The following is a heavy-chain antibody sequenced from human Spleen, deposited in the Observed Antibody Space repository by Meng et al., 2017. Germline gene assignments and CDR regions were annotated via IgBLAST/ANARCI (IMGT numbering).Heavy chain of an antibody. CDR1: GGSIGSSTYY. Sequence: SETLSLTCTVSGGSIGSSTYYWGWIRQPPGKGLEWIGSIYYSGSTYYNPSLKSRVTISVDTSKNQFSLKLSSVTAADTAVYYCARGGTDYGDYPPVWGQGTLVTVSS. D-gene: IGHD4-17*01. J-gene: IGHJ4*02. CDR2: IYYSGST. CDR3: ARGGTDYGDYPPV. V-gene: IGHV4-39*07.